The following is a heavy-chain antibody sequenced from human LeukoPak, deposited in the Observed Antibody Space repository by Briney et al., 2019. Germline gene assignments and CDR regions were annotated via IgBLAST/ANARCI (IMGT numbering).Heavy chain of an antibody. Sequence: PGGSLRLSCAASGFTFSSYAMNWVRQAPGKGLEWVSFIRGGGAGIRYADPVKGRFTISRDNSKNTLYLQMNSLRVEDTATYYCAKCSASYYNDAFDVWGQGTMVTVSS. V-gene: IGHV3-23*01. D-gene: IGHD3-10*02. CDR2: IRGGGAGI. J-gene: IGHJ3*01. CDR3: AKCSASYYNDAFDV. CDR1: GFTFSSYA.